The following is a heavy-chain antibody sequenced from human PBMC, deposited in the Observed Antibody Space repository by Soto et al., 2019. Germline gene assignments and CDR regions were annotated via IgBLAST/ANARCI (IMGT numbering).Heavy chain of an antibody. D-gene: IGHD5-12*01. CDR1: GYTFSDYY. CDR2: INPNSGDT. Sequence: QVQLVQSGAEVKKPGASVTVSCKASGYTFSDYYLHWVRQAPGQGPGWMGRINPNSGDTKFAQKFQGRVTMTRDTSVRTAFMELNWLKPDDTAVYYCARGSGGATATLDYYYFYMDVWGQGTTVTVSS. CDR3: ARGSGGATATLDYYYFYMDV. J-gene: IGHJ6*03. V-gene: IGHV1-2*06.